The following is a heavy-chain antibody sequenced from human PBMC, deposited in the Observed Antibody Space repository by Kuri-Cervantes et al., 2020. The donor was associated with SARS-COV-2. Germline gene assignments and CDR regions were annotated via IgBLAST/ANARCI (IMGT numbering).Heavy chain of an antibody. D-gene: IGHD2-21*02. CDR2: ISGSGGST. J-gene: IGHJ6*02. Sequence: GESLKISCAASGFTFSSYAMSWVRQAPGKGLEWVSAISGSGGSTYYADSVKGRFTISRDNAKNSLYLQMNSLRDEDTAVYYCARAGEYCGGDCYPGRRNSYYYGMDVWGQGTTVTVSS. V-gene: IGHV3-23*01. CDR3: ARAGEYCGGDCYPGRRNSYYYGMDV. CDR1: GFTFSSYA.